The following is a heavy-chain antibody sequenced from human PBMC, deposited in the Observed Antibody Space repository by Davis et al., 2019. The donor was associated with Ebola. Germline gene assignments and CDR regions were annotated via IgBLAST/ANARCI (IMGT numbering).Heavy chain of an antibody. Sequence: GGSLRLSCAASGFTFSGSAMHWVRQASGKGLEWVGRIRSKANSYATAYAASVKGRFTISRDDSKNTAYLQMNSLKTEDTAVYYCTRPLASWGYGDYYYYYGMDVWGQGTTVTVSS. V-gene: IGHV3-73*01. CDR1: GFTFSGSA. J-gene: IGHJ6*02. D-gene: IGHD4-17*01. CDR2: IRSKANSYAT. CDR3: TRPLASWGYGDYYYYYGMDV.